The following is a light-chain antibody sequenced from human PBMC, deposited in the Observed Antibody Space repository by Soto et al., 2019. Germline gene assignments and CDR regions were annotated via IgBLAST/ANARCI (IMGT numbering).Light chain of an antibody. Sequence: EIVLTQSPGSLSLPPGEGATLSCRASQSVSSSFFAWYQQKPGQAPSLLIYGASRRATGVPDRFSSSGSGTDFTLSISRLEPEDFAVYYCQQYESSVTFGQGTKVEIK. CDR3: QQYESSVT. J-gene: IGKJ1*01. V-gene: IGKV3-20*01. CDR1: QSVSSSF. CDR2: GAS.